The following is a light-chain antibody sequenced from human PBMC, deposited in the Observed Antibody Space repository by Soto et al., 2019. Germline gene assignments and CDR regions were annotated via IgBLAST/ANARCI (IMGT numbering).Light chain of an antibody. CDR2: GAS. J-gene: IGKJ5*01. V-gene: IGKV3-20*01. CDR1: QSVSSSY. Sequence: EIVLTQSPGTLSLSPGERATLSCKASQSVSSSYLAWYRQKPGQAPRLLIHGASSRATGIPDRFSGSGSGTDLTLTISRLEPEDFAVYYCQQYGSSPSITFGPGTRLDIK. CDR3: QQYGSSPSIT.